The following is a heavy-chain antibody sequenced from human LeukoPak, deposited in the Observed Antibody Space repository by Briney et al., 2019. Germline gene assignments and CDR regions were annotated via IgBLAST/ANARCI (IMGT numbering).Heavy chain of an antibody. D-gene: IGHD2-21*02. Sequence: GGSLRLSCAHPVFTFSSSRMSSVRQAPGKGLEWVANIKQDGSEKYYVDSVKGRFTISRDNAKNSLYLQMNSLRAEDTAVYYCARETLYCGGDCYLFDYWGQGTLVTVSS. J-gene: IGHJ4*02. CDR1: VFTFSSSR. CDR2: IKQDGSEK. V-gene: IGHV3-7*01. CDR3: ARETLYCGGDCYLFDY.